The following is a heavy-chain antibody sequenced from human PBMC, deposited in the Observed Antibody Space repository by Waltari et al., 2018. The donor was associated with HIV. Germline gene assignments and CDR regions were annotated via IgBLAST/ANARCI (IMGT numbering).Heavy chain of an antibody. V-gene: IGHV3-30*04. Sequence: QVQLVDSGGGVVQPGRSLRLSCAASGFTFNSYALHWVRQAPGKGLAWVAVISYDGRHIFYADSVRGRFTIARDNSKNTLYLQMNSLTPADTAVYYCARAYNWNIRSPGFCDFWGQGTLVTVSS. J-gene: IGHJ4*02. D-gene: IGHD1-20*01. CDR1: GFTFNSYA. CDR2: ISYDGRHI. CDR3: ARAYNWNIRSPGFCDF.